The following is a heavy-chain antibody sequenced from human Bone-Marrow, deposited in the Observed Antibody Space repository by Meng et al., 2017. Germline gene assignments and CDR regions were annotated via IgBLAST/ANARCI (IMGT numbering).Heavy chain of an antibody. J-gene: IGHJ6*02. Sequence: SETLSLTCTVSGYSTSSGYYWGWIRQPPGKGLEWIGSIYYSGSTYYNPSLKSRVTISVDTSKNQFSLKLSSVTAADTAVYYCAREGGVLWFGELSHSRYYYGMDVWGQGTTVTVSS. CDR1: GYSTSSGYY. CDR3: AREGGVLWFGELSHSRYYYGMDV. D-gene: IGHD3-10*01. V-gene: IGHV4-38-2*02. CDR2: IYYSGST.